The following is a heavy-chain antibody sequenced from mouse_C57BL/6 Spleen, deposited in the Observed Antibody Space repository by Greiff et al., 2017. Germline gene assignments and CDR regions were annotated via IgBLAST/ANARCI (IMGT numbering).Heavy chain of an antibody. CDR1: GYTFTSYW. CDR2: IDPSDSYT. V-gene: IGHV1-50*01. J-gene: IGHJ2*01. CDR3: ARKGGYLFDY. Sequence: QVQLQQPGAELVKPGASVKLSCKASGYTFTSYWMQWVKQRPGQGLEWIGEIDPSDSYTNYNQKFKGKATLTVDTSSSTAYMQLSSLTSEYSAVYYCARKGGYLFDYWGQGTTLTVSS. D-gene: IGHD2-2*01.